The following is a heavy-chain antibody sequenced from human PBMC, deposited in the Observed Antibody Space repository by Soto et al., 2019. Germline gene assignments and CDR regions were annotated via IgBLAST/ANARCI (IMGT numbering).Heavy chain of an antibody. Sequence: QVQLVQSGAEVKKPGSSVKVSCKASGGTFSSYAISWVRQAPGQGLEWMGGIIPIFGTANYAQKFQGRVTMSGHESTSTAYMELSSLRSGDTAVYYCARDRENDYVGSYFDYWGQGTLVTVSS. CDR2: IIPIFGTA. CDR3: ARDRENDYVGSYFDY. V-gene: IGHV1-69*01. D-gene: IGHD3-16*01. J-gene: IGHJ4*02. CDR1: GGTFSSYA.